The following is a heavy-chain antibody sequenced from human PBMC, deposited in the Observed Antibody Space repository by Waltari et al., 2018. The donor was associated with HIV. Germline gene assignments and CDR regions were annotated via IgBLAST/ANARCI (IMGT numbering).Heavy chain of an antibody. Sequence: QVQLQESGPGLVKPSQTLSLTCTVSGGSISSGSYYWSWIRQPAGKGLEWIGRIYTSGSTNYTPSLKSRVTRSVDTSKNQFSLKLSLVTAADTAVYYWARWGADRGGGFDYWGQGTLVTVSS. CDR1: GGSISSGSYY. CDR3: ARWGADRGGGFDY. CDR2: IYTSGST. J-gene: IGHJ4*02. D-gene: IGHD3-10*01. V-gene: IGHV4-61*02.